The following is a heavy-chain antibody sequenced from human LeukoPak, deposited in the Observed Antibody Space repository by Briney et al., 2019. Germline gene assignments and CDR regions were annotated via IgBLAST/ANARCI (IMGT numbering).Heavy chain of an antibody. CDR1: GGSFSGYY. V-gene: IGHV4-34*01. D-gene: IGHD3-3*01. CDR2: INHSGST. CDR3: ATVYDFWSGLVNY. J-gene: IGHJ4*02. Sequence: SETLSLTCAVYGGSFSGYYWSWIRQPPGKGLEWIGEINHSGSTNYNPSPKSRVTISVDTSKNQFSLKLSSVTAADTAVYYCATVYDFWSGLVNYWGQGTLVTVSS.